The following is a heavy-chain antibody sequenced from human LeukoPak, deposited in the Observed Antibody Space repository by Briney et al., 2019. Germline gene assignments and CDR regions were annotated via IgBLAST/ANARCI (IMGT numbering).Heavy chain of an antibody. V-gene: IGHV4-39*07. D-gene: IGHD3-16*01. CDR3: ARDLVGPWGY. J-gene: IGHJ4*02. CDR2: IYYSGST. CDR1: GGSISSSSYY. Sequence: PSETLSLTCTVSGGSISSSSYYWGWIRQPPGKGLEWIGSIYYSGSTYYNPSLKSRVTISVDTSKNQFSLKLSSVTAADTAVYYCARDLVGPWGYWGQGTLVIVSS.